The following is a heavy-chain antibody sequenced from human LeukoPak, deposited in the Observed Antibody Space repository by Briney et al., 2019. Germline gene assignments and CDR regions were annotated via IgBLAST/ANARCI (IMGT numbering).Heavy chain of an antibody. Sequence: SETLSLTCAVYGGSFSGYYWSWIRQPPGKGLEWIGEINHSGSTNYNPSLESRVTMSLDTSKNHFSLKLRSVTAADTAVYYCARDSGTTGEVKFDPWGQGTLVTVSS. J-gene: IGHJ5*02. V-gene: IGHV4-34*01. CDR1: GGSFSGYY. D-gene: IGHD1-7*01. CDR3: ARDSGTTGEVKFDP. CDR2: INHSGST.